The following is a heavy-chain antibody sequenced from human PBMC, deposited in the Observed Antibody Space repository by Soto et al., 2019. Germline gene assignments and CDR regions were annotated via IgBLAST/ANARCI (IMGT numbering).Heavy chain of an antibody. J-gene: IGHJ4*02. CDR1: GFTFSNYA. D-gene: IGHD1-26*01. Sequence: QVQLVESGGGVVQPGWSLRLSCDATGFTFSNYAMHWVRQAPGKGLVWVAIMLVDGSGQFYADSVKGRFSISRDNSRNTVSLQMNDLRPKDTALYYSAKAPRPAPAGARSFFSPDYFFDFWGQGAKAIVSS. CDR3: AKAPRPAPAGARSFFSPDYFFDF. CDR2: MLVDGSGQ. V-gene: IGHV3-30*18.